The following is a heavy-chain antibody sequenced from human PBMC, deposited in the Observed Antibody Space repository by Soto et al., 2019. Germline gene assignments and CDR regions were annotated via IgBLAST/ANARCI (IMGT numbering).Heavy chain of an antibody. CDR1: GYTFTSYG. CDR3: ARGGLGFGEFPSYYYGMDV. Sequence: ASVKVSCKASGYTFTSYGIHWVRQAPGQRLEWMGWINAANGDTKYSPKFQGRVTITRDTSASTAYMELSSLRSEDTAVYYCARGGLGFGEFPSYYYGMDVWGQGTTVTVSS. V-gene: IGHV1-3*01. J-gene: IGHJ6*02. D-gene: IGHD3-10*01. CDR2: INAANGDT.